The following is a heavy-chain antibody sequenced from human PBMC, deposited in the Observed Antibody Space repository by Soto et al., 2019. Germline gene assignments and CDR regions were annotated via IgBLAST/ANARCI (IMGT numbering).Heavy chain of an antibody. J-gene: IGHJ4*02. CDR1: GFTFSSYE. V-gene: IGHV3-48*03. Sequence: GGSRRLSCAASGFTFSSYEMNWVRQAPGKGLEWVSYISSSGSTIYYADSVKGRFTISRDNAKNSLYLQMNSLRAEDTAVYYCARESSYPFDYWGQGTLVTVSS. CDR3: ARESSYPFDY. CDR2: ISSSGSTI. D-gene: IGHD1-26*01.